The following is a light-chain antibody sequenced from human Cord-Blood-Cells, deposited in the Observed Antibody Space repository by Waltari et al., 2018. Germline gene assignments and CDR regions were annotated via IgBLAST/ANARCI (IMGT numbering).Light chain of an antibody. CDR1: RSDVGGYHS. Sequence: QSALTQPASVSGSPGQSITISCTGTRSDVGGYHSVSWYQQHPGKAPKLMIYEVSNRPSGVSNRFSGSKSGNTASLTISGLQAEDEADYYCSSYTSSSTYVFGTGTKVTVL. CDR3: SSYTSSSTYV. V-gene: IGLV2-14*01. CDR2: EVS. J-gene: IGLJ1*01.